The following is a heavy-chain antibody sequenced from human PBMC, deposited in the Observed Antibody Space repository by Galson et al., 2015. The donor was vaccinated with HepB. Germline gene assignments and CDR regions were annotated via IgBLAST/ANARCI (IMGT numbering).Heavy chain of an antibody. V-gene: IGHV1-2*02. D-gene: IGHD3-10*02. J-gene: IGHJ4*02. CDR1: GYTFTGYY. CDR2: MKPNSGGT. CDR3: ARAFVRGVTFDY. Sequence: SVKVSCKASGYTFTGYYMHWVRQAPGQGLEWMGWMKPNSGGTNYAQKFQGRVTMTRDTSISTAYMELSRLRSDDTAVYYCARAFVRGVTFDYWGQGTLVTVSS.